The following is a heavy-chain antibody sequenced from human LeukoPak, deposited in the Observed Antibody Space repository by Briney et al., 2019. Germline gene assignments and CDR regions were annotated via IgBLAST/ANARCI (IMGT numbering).Heavy chain of an antibody. CDR2: ISSSGSNI. D-gene: IGHD3-3*01. V-gene: IGHV3-48*04. CDR3: ARDYDGGYMDV. J-gene: IGHJ6*03. Sequence: GGSLRLSCAASGFTFSVYSMTWVRQAPGKGLEWISYISSSGSNIYADSVKGRFTISRDNAKNSLYLQMNSLRAEDTAVYYCARDYDGGYMDVWGKGTTVTVSS. CDR1: GFTFSVYS.